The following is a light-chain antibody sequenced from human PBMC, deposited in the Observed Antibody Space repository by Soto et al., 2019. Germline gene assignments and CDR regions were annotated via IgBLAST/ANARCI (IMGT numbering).Light chain of an antibody. V-gene: IGLV1-40*01. CDR2: GNS. CDR3: QSYDSSLSGDAV. CDR1: SSNIGAGYD. Sequence: QSVLTQPPSVSGAPGQRVTISCTGSSSNIGAGYDVHWYQQLPGTAPKLLIYGNSNRPSGVPDRFSGSKSGTSASLAITGLQAEDDADYYCQSYDSSLSGDAVFGGGTKLTVL. J-gene: IGLJ2*01.